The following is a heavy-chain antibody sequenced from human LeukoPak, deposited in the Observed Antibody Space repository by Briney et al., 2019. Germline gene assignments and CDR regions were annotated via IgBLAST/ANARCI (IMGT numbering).Heavy chain of an antibody. V-gene: IGHV4-4*07. CDR1: GGSISPYY. CDR3: GRGGGYSSSLNAFDV. J-gene: IGHJ3*01. Sequence: SSETLSLTCTVSGGSISPYYWSWIRQPAGKGLEWIGRIYSSGSTNYNPSLKSRVTMSVDTSKNQFSLKLSSVTAADTAVFYCGRGGGYSSSLNAFDVWGQGTMVTVSS. D-gene: IGHD6-13*01. CDR2: IYSSGST.